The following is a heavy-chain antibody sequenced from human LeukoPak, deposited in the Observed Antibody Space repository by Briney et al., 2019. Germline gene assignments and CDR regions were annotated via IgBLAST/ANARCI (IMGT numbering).Heavy chain of an antibody. CDR1: GYTFTGYY. CDR3: ARADDYNRGYYFDY. J-gene: IGHJ4*02. CDR2: INPSSGGT. D-gene: IGHD5-24*01. Sequence: ASGTVSCKASGYTFTGYYMHWVRQAPGQGLEWMGWINPSSGGTNYAQKFQGRVTMTRDTSISTAYMELNRLISDDTAVYYCARADDYNRGYYFDYWGQGTLVTV. V-gene: IGHV1-2*02.